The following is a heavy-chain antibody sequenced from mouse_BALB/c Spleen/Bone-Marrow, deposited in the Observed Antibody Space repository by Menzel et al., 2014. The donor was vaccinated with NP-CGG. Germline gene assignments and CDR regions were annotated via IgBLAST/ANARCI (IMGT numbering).Heavy chain of an antibody. CDR3: TRSWDRYYFDY. Sequence: VQLKQSGTVLARPGASVKMSCKASGYTFTSYWMHWVKQRPGQGQEWIGAIYPGNSDTSYNQKFKGKAKLTAVTSTSTAYMELSSLTNEDSAVYYCTRSWDRYYFDYWGQGTTLTVSS. V-gene: IGHV1-5*01. CDR2: IYPGNSDT. CDR1: GYTFTSYW. J-gene: IGHJ2*01. D-gene: IGHD3-3*01.